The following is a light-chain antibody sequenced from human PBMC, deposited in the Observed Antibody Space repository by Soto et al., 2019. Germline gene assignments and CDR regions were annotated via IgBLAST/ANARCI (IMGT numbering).Light chain of an antibody. Sequence: QSALTQPASVSGSPGQSITISCTGTSSDVGGYNYVSWYQQHPGKAPKLMIYDVSNRHSGVSNRFSGSKSGNTASLTISGRQAEDEADYYCSSYTNSSTYVFGTGTKLTVL. CDR1: SSDVGGYNY. CDR2: DVS. J-gene: IGLJ1*01. V-gene: IGLV2-14*01. CDR3: SSYTNSSTYV.